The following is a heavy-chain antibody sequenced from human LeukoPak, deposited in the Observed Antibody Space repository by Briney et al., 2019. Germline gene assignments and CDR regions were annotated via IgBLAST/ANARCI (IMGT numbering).Heavy chain of an antibody. V-gene: IGHV3-9*03. Sequence: GGSLRLSCAASGFTFDDYAMHWVRQAPGKGLEWVSGISWNSGSIGYADSVKGRFTISRDNAKNSLYLQMNSLRAEDMALYYCAKGGCSSTSCFEAFDIWGQGTMVTVSS. CDR1: GFTFDDYA. J-gene: IGHJ3*02. CDR3: AKGGCSSTSCFEAFDI. CDR2: ISWNSGSI. D-gene: IGHD2-2*01.